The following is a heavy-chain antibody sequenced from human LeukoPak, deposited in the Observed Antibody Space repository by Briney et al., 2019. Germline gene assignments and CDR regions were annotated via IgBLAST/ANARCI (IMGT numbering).Heavy chain of an antibody. CDR3: AKDPNYPDAFDI. Sequence: PGGSLRLSCAASGIVFSSFGLGWVRQAPGKGLEWVSGIGAGGRGDTYYADSVKGRFIISRDNSKDTLFLHLNSLRAEDTAVYYCAKDPNYPDAFDIWGQGTMVTVSS. J-gene: IGHJ3*02. V-gene: IGHV3-23*01. CDR2: IGAGGRGDT. CDR1: GIVFSSFG. D-gene: IGHD5-24*01.